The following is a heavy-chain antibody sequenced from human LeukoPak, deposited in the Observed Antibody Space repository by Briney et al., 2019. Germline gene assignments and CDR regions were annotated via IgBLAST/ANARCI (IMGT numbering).Heavy chain of an antibody. CDR3: AEGTTA. J-gene: IGHJ5*02. Sequence: PGGSLRLSCAASGFTFTNNWMSWGRQAPGKGLEWVANINQDGSEKFYVDSVKGRFTISRDNAKNALYLQMNSLRAEDTAVYYCAEGTTAWGQGTLVTVSS. D-gene: IGHD2/OR15-2a*01. CDR2: INQDGSEK. V-gene: IGHV3-7*01. CDR1: GFTFTNNW.